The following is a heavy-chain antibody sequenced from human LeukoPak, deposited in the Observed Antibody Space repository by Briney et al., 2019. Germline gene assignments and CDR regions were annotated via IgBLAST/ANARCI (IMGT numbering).Heavy chain of an antibody. D-gene: IGHD3-3*01. CDR2: LSYDENIK. V-gene: IGHV3-30-3*01. Sequence: PGRSLRISCGASGFTVRDYAMHWVRQAPGKGLEWVAVLSYDENIKNYADSVKGRFSISRDDSKNTLYLQMSSLRREDTAVYYCARDFGVIRPTWGQGTLVTLSS. CDR1: GFTVRDYA. CDR3: ARDFGVIRPT. J-gene: IGHJ5*02.